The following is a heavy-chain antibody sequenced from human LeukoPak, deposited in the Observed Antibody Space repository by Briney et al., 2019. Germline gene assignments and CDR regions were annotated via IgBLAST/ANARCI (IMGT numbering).Heavy chain of an antibody. Sequence: SETLSLTCTVSGGSISSGGYFWSWIRQHPGKGLEWIGYIYYSGSTYYNPSIKSRVTISVDTSKNQFSLKLSSVTAADTAVYYCARGSHGSGSSYNWFDPWGQGTLVTVSS. V-gene: IGHV4-31*03. CDR3: ARGSHGSGSSYNWFDP. CDR2: IYYSGST. J-gene: IGHJ5*02. D-gene: IGHD3-10*01. CDR1: GGSISSGGYF.